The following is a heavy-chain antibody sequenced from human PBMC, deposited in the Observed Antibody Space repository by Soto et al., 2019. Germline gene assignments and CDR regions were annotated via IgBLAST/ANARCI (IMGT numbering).Heavy chain of an antibody. D-gene: IGHD3-9*01. CDR1: GGSISSYY. CDR2: IYYCGST. V-gene: IGHV4-59*01. Sequence: SETLSLTCTVSGGSISSYYWSWIRQTPGKGLEWIGYIYYCGSTNYNHSLKRRVTISVDPSKNQFSLKLSSVTAADTAVYYCAREEYPYYDILTGRTYYYGMDVWGQVTTVTVSS. J-gene: IGHJ6*02. CDR3: AREEYPYYDILTGRTYYYGMDV.